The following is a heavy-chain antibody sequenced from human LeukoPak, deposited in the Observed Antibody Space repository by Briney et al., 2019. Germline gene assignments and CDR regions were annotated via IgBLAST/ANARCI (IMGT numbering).Heavy chain of an antibody. V-gene: IGHV4-59*08. CDR2: IYYSGST. D-gene: IGHD3-10*01. CDR1: GGSMSSYY. J-gene: IGHJ3*02. CDR3: ARGAFTMVRGVSSAFDI. Sequence: TSDTLSLTCTVSGGSMSSYYWSWIRQPPGKGLEWIGYIYYSGSTNYNPSLKSRVTISVDTSKNQFSLKLSSVTAADTAVYYCARGAFTMVRGVSSAFDIWGQGTMVTVSS.